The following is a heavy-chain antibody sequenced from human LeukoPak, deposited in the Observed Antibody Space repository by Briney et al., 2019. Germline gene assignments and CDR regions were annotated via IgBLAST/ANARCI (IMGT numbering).Heavy chain of an antibody. CDR2: DYCGGNT. V-gene: IGHV4-61*01. Sequence: SETLSLTCTVSGFSVTTDSYCWGWIRQPPGKGLEWIGYDYCGGNTNYDPSLKRRVTISVDTSKNQLSLTLTSVTAADTAVYFCARDHFGSLDSWGQGLLVTVSS. J-gene: IGHJ4*02. CDR3: ARDHFGSLDS. CDR1: GFSVTTDSYC. D-gene: IGHD3-10*01.